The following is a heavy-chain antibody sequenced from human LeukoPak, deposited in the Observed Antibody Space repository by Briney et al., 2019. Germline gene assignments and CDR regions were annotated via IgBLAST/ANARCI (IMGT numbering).Heavy chain of an antibody. D-gene: IGHD5-18*01. Sequence: PGGSLRLSCAASGFTFSSYAMSWVRQAPGKGLEWVSSISSSSSYIYYADSVKGRFTISRDNAKNSLYLQMNSLRAEDTAVYYCARAGDVDTAMVFQYFDYWGLGTLVTVSS. CDR1: GFTFSSYA. CDR2: ISSSSSYI. CDR3: ARAGDVDTAMVFQYFDY. V-gene: IGHV3-21*01. J-gene: IGHJ4*02.